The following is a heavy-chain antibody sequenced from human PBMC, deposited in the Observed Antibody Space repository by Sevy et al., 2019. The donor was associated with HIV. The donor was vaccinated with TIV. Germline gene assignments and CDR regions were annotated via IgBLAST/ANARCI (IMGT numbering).Heavy chain of an antibody. CDR3: AREEAASSNAFDI. J-gene: IGHJ3*02. CDR1: GFTFSSYS. D-gene: IGHD6-13*01. CDR2: ISSSSSYI. V-gene: IGHV3-21*01. Sequence: GGSLRLSCAASGFTFSSYSMNWVRQAPGKGLEWVSSISSSSSYIHYADSVKGRFTISRANAKNSLYLQMNSLRAEDTAVYYCAREEAASSNAFDIWGQGTMVTVSS.